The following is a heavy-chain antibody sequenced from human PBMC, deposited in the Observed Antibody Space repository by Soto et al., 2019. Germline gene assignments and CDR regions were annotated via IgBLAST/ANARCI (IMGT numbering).Heavy chain of an antibody. CDR2: MWPTENSK. Sequence: GRSRRLACAASAFTFNNFGMHWVRQAPGRGVGWVAVMWPTENSKSDTASVKGRITTSRDNSNNTLSLKLNTLTVEDTALYFCARGRGSSNSGDSFDYWGPGTLVTVSS. D-gene: IGHD4-4*01. CDR3: ARGRGSSNSGDSFDY. J-gene: IGHJ4*02. V-gene: IGHV3-33*01. CDR1: AFTFNNFG.